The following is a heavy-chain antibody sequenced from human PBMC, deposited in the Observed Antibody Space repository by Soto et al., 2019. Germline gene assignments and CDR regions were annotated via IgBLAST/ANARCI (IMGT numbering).Heavy chain of an antibody. Sequence: ASVKVSCKASGYTFTSYGISWVRQAPGQGLEWMGWISAYNGNTNYAQKLQGRVTMTRNTSISTAYMELSSLRSEDTAVYYCARGWNYYGSGSYYNPSPSDYYYYYMDVWGKGTMVTVSS. D-gene: IGHD3-10*01. CDR3: ARGWNYYGSGSYYNPSPSDYYYYYMDV. V-gene: IGHV1-18*01. J-gene: IGHJ6*03. CDR2: ISAYNGNT. CDR1: GYTFTSYG.